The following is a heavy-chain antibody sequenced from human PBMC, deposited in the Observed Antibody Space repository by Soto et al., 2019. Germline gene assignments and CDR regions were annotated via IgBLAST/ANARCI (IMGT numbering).Heavy chain of an antibody. CDR2: IYYSGST. CDR3: ARGPPFGY. Sequence: QVQLQESGPGLVKPSQTLSLTCTVSGGSISSGGYYWSWIRQHPGKGLEWIGSIYYSGSTYYNPSLPXXVXAQVTTSKTQFSLKLSSVTAADTDVYYCARGPPFGYWGQGTLVTVSS. J-gene: IGHJ4*02. V-gene: IGHV4-31*01. CDR1: GGSISSGGYY.